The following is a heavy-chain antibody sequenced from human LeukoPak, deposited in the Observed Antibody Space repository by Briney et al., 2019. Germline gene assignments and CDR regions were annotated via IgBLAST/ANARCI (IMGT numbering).Heavy chain of an antibody. CDR3: AKDGSGGGWKWFDP. D-gene: IGHD2-15*01. V-gene: IGHV3-21*01. CDR1: GFTFNNYN. J-gene: IGHJ5*02. Sequence: SGGSLRLSCAASGFTFNNYNMNWVRQAPGKGLEWVSSISSSSSYIYYADSVKGRFTISRDNAKNSLYLQMNSLRVEDTAVYYCAKDGSGGGWKWFDPWGQGTLVTVSS. CDR2: ISSSSSYI.